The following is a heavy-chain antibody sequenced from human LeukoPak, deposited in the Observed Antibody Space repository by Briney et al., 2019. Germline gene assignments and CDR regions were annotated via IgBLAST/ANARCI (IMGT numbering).Heavy chain of an antibody. J-gene: IGHJ4*02. D-gene: IGHD3-22*01. CDR2: ISYDGSNK. V-gene: IGHV3-30*18. CDR1: GFTFSSYG. Sequence: PGGSLRLSCAASGFTFSSYGMHWVRQAPGKGQEWVAVISYDGSNKYYADSVKGRFTISRDNSKNTLYLQMNSLRAEDTAVYYCAKDRGSSGYYSYWGQGTLVTVSS. CDR3: AKDRGSSGYYSY.